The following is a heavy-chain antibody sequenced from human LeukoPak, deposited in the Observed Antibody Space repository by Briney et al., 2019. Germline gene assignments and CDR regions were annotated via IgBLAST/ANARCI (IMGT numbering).Heavy chain of an antibody. V-gene: IGHV4-59*12. CDR3: ARGIAAAGTDGVKEHYYYMDV. Sequence: AETLSLTCSVSGGSISSYYWMCIRQPPGRGLECSGYIYYRGKTNHTPSLKSRATISVDTSNNQFSLKLSSVTAADTTVYYCARGIAAAGTDGVKEHYYYMDVWGKGTTVTVSS. J-gene: IGHJ6*03. CDR2: IYYRGKT. CDR1: GGSISSYY. D-gene: IGHD6-13*01.